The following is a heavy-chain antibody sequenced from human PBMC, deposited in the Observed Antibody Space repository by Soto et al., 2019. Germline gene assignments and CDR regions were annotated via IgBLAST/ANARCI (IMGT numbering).Heavy chain of an antibody. CDR2: ISYDGSNK. CDR3: AKVRYYDSSGPNDY. V-gene: IGHV3-30*18. J-gene: IGHJ4*02. Sequence: QVQLVESGGGVVQPGRSLRLSCAASGFTFSSYGMHWVRQAPGKGLEWVAVISYDGSNKYYADSVKGRFTISRDNSKNPLYLQMNSLRAEDTAVYYCAKVRYYDSSGPNDYWGQGTLVTVSS. CDR1: GFTFSSYG. D-gene: IGHD3-22*01.